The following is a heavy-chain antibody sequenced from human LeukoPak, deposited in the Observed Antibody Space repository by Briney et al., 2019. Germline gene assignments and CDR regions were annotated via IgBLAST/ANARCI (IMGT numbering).Heavy chain of an antibody. CDR2: ISGSGGST. V-gene: IGHV3-23*01. CDR1: GFTFSSYA. CDR3: AYSSGYYYVSIIFDY. D-gene: IGHD3-22*01. Sequence: GGSLRLSCPASGFTFSSYAMSWVRQAPGKGLEWVSAISGSGGSTYYADSVKGRFTISRDNSKNTLYLQMNSLRAEDTAVYYCAYSSGYYYVSIIFDYWGQGTLVTVSS. J-gene: IGHJ4*02.